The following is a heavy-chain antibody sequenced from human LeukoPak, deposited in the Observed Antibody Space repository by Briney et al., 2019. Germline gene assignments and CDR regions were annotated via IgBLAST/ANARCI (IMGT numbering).Heavy chain of an antibody. J-gene: IGHJ4*02. CDR3: ARESGAAKIGQMLNY. CDR2: IQYDGSEI. D-gene: IGHD3-10*02. CDR1: GLMFSTSG. V-gene: IGHV3-30*02. Sequence: PGGSLRLSCAASGLMFSTSGMQWVRQAPGKGLEWVAFIQYDGSEIYYADSLKGRFTISRDNSKNTLYLQMNSLRAEDTAVFYCARESGAAKIGQMLNYWGQGTLVTVSS.